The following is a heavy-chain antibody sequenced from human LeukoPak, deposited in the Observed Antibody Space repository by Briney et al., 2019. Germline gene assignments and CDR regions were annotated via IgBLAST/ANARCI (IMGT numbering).Heavy chain of an antibody. J-gene: IGHJ4*02. V-gene: IGHV5-51*01. CDR3: ARLPVDTAMVSFDY. CDR1: EYSFPNYC. D-gene: IGHD5-18*01. Sequence: GESLKISCKHSEYSFPNYCIGWVRQMPGKGLEWMGIIYPGDSDTRYSPSFQGQVTISADKSISTAYLQWSSLKASDTAMYYCARLPVDTAMVSFDYWGQGTLVTVSS. CDR2: IYPGDSDT.